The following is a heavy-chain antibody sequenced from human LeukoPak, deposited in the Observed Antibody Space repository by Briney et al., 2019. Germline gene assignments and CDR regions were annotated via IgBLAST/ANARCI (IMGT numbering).Heavy chain of an antibody. CDR2: FDPEDGET. D-gene: IGHD3-22*01. Sequence: ASVKVSCKVSGYTLTELSMHWVRQAPGKGLEWMGGFDPEDGETIYAQKFQGRVTMTEDTSTDTAYMELSSLRSEDTAVYYCATGFSLSRSTMIVVANQLFDLWGRGTLVTVSS. J-gene: IGHJ2*01. V-gene: IGHV1-24*01. CDR1: GYTLTELS. CDR3: ATGFSLSRSTMIVVANQLFDL.